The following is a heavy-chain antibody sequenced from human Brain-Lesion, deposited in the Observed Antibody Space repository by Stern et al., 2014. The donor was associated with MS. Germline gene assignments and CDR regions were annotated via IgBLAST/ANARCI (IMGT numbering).Heavy chain of an antibody. V-gene: IGHV4-39*01. D-gene: IGHD2-15*01. CDR2: IYYSGNT. Sequence: QVQLVQSGPGLVKPSETLSLTCTVAGGSVSSTSYAWAWIRQPPGKGLEWIGTIYYSGNTYYSPSLKSRLTISLDTSQNPFSLQLSSVTAADTAVYYCAGEEDIRYCSGGSCTGNWFDPWGQGTLVTVSS. CDR1: GGSVSSTSYA. CDR3: AGEEDIRYCSGGSCTGNWFDP. J-gene: IGHJ5*02.